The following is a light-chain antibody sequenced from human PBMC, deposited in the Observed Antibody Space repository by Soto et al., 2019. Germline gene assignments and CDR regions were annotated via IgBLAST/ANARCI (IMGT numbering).Light chain of an antibody. CDR2: AAS. J-gene: IGKJ5*01. CDR3: QQFNSYPIT. CDR1: QSISSY. V-gene: IGKV1-9*01. Sequence: IQLTQSPASLSSSVGDRVTITCRASQSISSYLNWYQQKPGKAPKLLIYAASTLQSGVPSRFRGSGSGTEFTLTISSLQPEDFETYYCQQFNSYPITFGQGTRLEIK.